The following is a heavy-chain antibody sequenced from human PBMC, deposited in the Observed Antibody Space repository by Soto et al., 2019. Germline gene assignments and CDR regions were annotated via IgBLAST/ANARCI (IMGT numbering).Heavy chain of an antibody. CDR2: INPSGGSK. CDR3: ARVVARYSYYAIDV. CDR1: GYTFTSYY. J-gene: IGHJ6*02. Sequence: ASVKVSCMASGYTFTSYYMHWVRQAAEQGLEWMGIINPSGGSKSYAQKFQGRVTMTRDTSKSTVHMELSSLISEDTAVYYCARVVARYSYYAIDVGGETIKVTV. V-gene: IGHV1-46*01. D-gene: IGHD2-15*01.